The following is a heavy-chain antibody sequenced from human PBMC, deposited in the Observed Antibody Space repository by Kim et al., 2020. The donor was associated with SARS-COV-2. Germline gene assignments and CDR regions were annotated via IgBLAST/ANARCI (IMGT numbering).Heavy chain of an antibody. J-gene: IGHJ4*02. CDR1: GFTVSSNY. CDR3: ATNLAAAGVV. V-gene: IGHV3-66*01. D-gene: IGHD6-13*01. CDR2: IYSGDKT. Sequence: GVLRLSCAASGFTVSSNYMSWLRQAPGKGQEWLSVIYSGDKTYYVESVKGRLTISRDNSKNTLYLQMSSLRVEDTAVYYCATNLAAAGVVWGQGTLVTV.